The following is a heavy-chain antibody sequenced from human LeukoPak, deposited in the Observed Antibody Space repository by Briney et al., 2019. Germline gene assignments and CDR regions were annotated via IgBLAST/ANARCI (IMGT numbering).Heavy chain of an antibody. Sequence: SETLSLTCAVYGGSFSGYYWSWIRQPPGKGLEWIGEINHSGSTNYNPPLKSRVTISVDTSKNQFSLKLRSVTAADTAVYYCARRAYNGRGHTFQHWGQGTLVTVSS. J-gene: IGHJ1*01. V-gene: IGHV4-34*01. CDR1: GGSFSGYY. CDR2: INHSGST. CDR3: ARRAYNGRGHTFQH. D-gene: IGHD5-24*01.